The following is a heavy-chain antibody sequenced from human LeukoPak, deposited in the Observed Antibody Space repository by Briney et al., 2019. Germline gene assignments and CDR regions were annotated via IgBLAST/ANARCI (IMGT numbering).Heavy chain of an antibody. CDR3: ARGHLGFDY. D-gene: IGHD1-26*01. Sequence: GGSLRLSCAVLEFAFSGSWMSWVRQAPGKGLEWVASINQDGSETYYVDSVKGRFTISRDNAWNSLFLQMNSLRGGDTAVYYCARGHLGFDYWGQETLVTVSS. CDR2: INQDGSET. J-gene: IGHJ4*02. CDR1: EFAFSGSW. V-gene: IGHV3-7*01.